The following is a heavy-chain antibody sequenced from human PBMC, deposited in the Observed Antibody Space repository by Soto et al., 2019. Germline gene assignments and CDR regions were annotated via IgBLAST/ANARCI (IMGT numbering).Heavy chain of an antibody. J-gene: IGHJ4*02. V-gene: IGHV4-38-2*01. CDR3: AKVAAAGRNYFDY. CDR2: IYHSGST. Sequence: SETLSLTCAVSGYSISTGFNWDWIRQPPGKGLEWIGSIYHSGSTYYNPSLKSRVTISVDTSKNQFSLKLSSVTAADTAVYYCAKVAAAGRNYFDYWGQGTLVTVSS. D-gene: IGHD6-13*01. CDR1: GYSISTGFN.